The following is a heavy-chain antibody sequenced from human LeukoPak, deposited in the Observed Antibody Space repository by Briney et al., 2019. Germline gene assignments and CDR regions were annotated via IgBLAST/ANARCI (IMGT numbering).Heavy chain of an antibody. J-gene: IGHJ4*02. CDR2: IYYSGST. V-gene: IGHV4-59*01. D-gene: IGHD4-11*01. Sequence: PSETLYLTCTVSGGSISSYYWSWIRQPPGKGLEWIGYIYYSGSTNYNPSLKSRVTISVDTSKNQFSLKLSSVTAADTAVYYCAASPTTVTTPFDYWGQGTLVTVSS. CDR1: GGSISSYY. CDR3: AASPTTVTTPFDY.